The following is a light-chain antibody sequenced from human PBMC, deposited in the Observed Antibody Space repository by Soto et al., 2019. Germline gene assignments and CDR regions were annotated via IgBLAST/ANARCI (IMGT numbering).Light chain of an antibody. CDR1: SSDVGGYNY. CDR2: EVS. V-gene: IGLV2-8*01. Sequence: QSALTQPPSASGSPGQSVTISCTGTSSDVGGYNYVSWYQQHPGKAPKLMIYEVSKRPSGVPDRFSGYKSGNTASLTVSGRQAEYEADYYCSSYAGSNGVVFGGGTKLTVL. J-gene: IGLJ2*01. CDR3: SSYAGSNGVV.